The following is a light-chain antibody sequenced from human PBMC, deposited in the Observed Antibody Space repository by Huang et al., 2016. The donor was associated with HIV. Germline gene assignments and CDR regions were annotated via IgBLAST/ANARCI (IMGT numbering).Light chain of an antibody. CDR2: WAS. V-gene: IGKV4-1*01. CDR1: QTLLYSSNNKND. CDR3: QQYYNVPRT. J-gene: IGKJ2*01. Sequence: IVMSQSPDSLAVSLGERVTIKCRSSQTLLYSSNNKNDLAWYQQRPGHPPKLLIYWASTRESGVPDRFTGGGSGTDFTLTINNLQAEDVAVYYCQQYYNVPRTFGQGTKLEIK.